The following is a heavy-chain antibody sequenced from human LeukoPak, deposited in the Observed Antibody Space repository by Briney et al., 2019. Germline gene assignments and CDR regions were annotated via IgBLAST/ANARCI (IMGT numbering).Heavy chain of an antibody. CDR2: IYYSGNT. CDR1: GVSISSSNSY. V-gene: IGHV4-39*01. CDR3: ARQTGSGLFILP. D-gene: IGHD3/OR15-3a*01. J-gene: IGHJ4*02. Sequence: SETVSLTCTVSGVSISSSNSYWGWIRQPPGKGLEWIGNIYYSGNTYYNASLKSQVSISIDTSKNQFSLKLTSVTAADTAVYYCARQTGSGLFILPGGQGTLVTVSS.